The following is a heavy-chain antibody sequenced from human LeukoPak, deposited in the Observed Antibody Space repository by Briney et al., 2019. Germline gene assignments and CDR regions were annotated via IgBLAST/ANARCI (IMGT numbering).Heavy chain of an antibody. D-gene: IGHD3-10*01. Sequence: QPGGSLRLSCAASGFIFSSYEMSWVRQAPGKGLQWVSYIGSSGNTRCYADSVKGRFTISRDNAQNSLYLQMNSLRVEDTAVYYCARSFRRYGMDVWGQGTTVTVSS. V-gene: IGHV3-48*03. CDR1: GFIFSSYE. J-gene: IGHJ6*02. CDR3: ARSFRRYGMDV. CDR2: IGSSGNTR.